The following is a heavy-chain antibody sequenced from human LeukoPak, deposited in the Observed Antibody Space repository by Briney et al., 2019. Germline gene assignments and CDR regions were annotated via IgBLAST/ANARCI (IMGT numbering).Heavy chain of an antibody. D-gene: IGHD6-19*01. J-gene: IGHJ4*02. CDR3: AKDFEVHSNGCRGYFDF. V-gene: IGHV3-23*01. CDR1: GFTFSSYS. Sequence: GGSLRPSCAASGFTFSSYSMTWVRQAPDKGLEWVSTISISGGSTFCADSVKGRFTISRDDSKNTLYLQMNSLRPEDTAIYYCAKDFEVHSNGCRGYFDFWGQGTLVTVSS. CDR2: ISISGGST.